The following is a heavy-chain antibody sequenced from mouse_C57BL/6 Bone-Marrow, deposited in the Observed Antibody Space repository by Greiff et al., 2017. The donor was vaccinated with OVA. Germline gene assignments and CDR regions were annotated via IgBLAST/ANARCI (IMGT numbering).Heavy chain of an antibody. J-gene: IGHJ1*03. D-gene: IGHD1-1*01. CDR1: GYTFTSYD. Sequence: QVHVKQSGPELVKPGASVKLSCKASGYTFTSYDINWVKQRPGQGLEWIGWIYPRDGSTKYNEKFKGKATLTVDNSSSTAYMELHSLTAEDSAVYFCARWTTVVAPYWYFDVWGTGTTVTVSS. CDR2: IYPRDGST. CDR3: ARWTTVVAPYWYFDV. V-gene: IGHV1-85*01.